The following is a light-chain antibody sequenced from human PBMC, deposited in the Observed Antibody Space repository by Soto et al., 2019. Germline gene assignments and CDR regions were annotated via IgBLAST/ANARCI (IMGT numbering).Light chain of an antibody. CDR1: QGISSY. CDR2: AAS. CDR3: QQLNSYPLT. J-gene: IGKJ4*01. V-gene: IGKV1-9*01. Sequence: PSCLPVSVGDRVTITCRASQGISSYLAWYQQKPGKAPKLLIYAASTLHSGVPLRFSGRGSGTEFTLTINSLQPEDFASYYCQQLNSYPLTFGGGTKVDIK.